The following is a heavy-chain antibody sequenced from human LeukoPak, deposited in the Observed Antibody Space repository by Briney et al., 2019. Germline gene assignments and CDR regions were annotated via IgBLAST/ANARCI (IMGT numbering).Heavy chain of an antibody. CDR1: GGSISSSNW. Sequence: PSGTLSLTCAVSGGSISSSNWWSWVRQPPGKGLEWIGEIYHSGSTNYNPSLKSRVTISVDKSKNQFSLKLSSVTAADTAVYYCAGGYDSSGYYSDAFDIWGQGTMVTVSS. CDR3: AGGYDSSGYYSDAFDI. J-gene: IGHJ3*02. CDR2: IYHSGST. V-gene: IGHV4-4*02. D-gene: IGHD3-22*01.